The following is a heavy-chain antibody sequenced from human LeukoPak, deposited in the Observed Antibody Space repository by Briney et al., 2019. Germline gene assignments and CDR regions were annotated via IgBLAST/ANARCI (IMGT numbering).Heavy chain of an antibody. CDR3: ARRHCSGGSCYVDN. Sequence: SETLSLTCSVPGGSISGSYWTWIRQPPGKGLEWIGYIYYSGSTNYNPSLKSRVTISVDTSKNQFSLKLSSVTAADTAVFYCARRHCSGGSCYVDNWGQGTLVTVSS. V-gene: IGHV4-59*01. D-gene: IGHD2-15*01. CDR1: GGSISGSY. CDR2: IYYSGST. J-gene: IGHJ4*02.